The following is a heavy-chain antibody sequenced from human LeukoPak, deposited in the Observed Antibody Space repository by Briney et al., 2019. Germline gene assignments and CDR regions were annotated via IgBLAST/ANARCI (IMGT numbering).Heavy chain of an antibody. V-gene: IGHV4-59*01. D-gene: IGHD6-13*01. CDR1: GGSISSYY. CDR2: IYYSGST. CDR3: ARWGIAAAGYYYYMDV. Sequence: MTSETLSLTCTVSGGSISSYYWSWIWQPPGKGLEWIGYIYYSGSTNYNPSLKSRVTISVDTSKNQFSLKLSSVTAADTAAYYCARWGIAAAGYYYYMDVWGKGTTVTVSS. J-gene: IGHJ6*03.